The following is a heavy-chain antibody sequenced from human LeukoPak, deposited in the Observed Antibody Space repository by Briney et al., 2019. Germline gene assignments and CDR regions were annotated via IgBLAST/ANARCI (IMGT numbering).Heavy chain of an antibody. CDR2: ISAYNGDT. CDR3: ARDRGGATDFDY. J-gene: IGHJ4*02. CDR1: GYTFTSYG. Sequence: ASVKVSCKASGYTFTSYGISWVRQAPGQGLEWMGWISAYNGDTNYAQKLQGRVTMTTDTSTSTAYMELRSLRSDDTDVYYCARDRGGATDFDYWGQGTLVTVSS. D-gene: IGHD1-26*01. V-gene: IGHV1-18*01.